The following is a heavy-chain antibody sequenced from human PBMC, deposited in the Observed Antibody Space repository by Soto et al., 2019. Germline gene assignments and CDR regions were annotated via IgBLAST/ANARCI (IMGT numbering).Heavy chain of an antibody. Sequence: GGSLRLSCAASDFTFSDYYMSWIRQAPGKGLEWVAYIGRTSTSYADSVRGRFTISRDNAKNSLYLQMNSPTVVDTAVYYCARGPCRTASCQTTYYGMDVWGQGTTVTVSS. J-gene: IGHJ6*02. CDR1: DFTFSDYY. V-gene: IGHV3-11*06. D-gene: IGHD2-2*01. CDR2: IGRTST. CDR3: ARGPCRTASCQTTYYGMDV.